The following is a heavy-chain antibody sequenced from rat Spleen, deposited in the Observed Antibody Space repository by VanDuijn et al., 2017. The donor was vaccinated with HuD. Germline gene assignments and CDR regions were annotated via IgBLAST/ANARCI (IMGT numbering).Heavy chain of an antibody. D-gene: IGHD2-2*01. CDR3: ARAGYLRDWYFDF. Sequence: EVQLVESDGGLVQPGRSLKLSCAASGFTFSDYYMAWVRQAPTKGLEWVASISPSGGSTYYRDSVKGRFTVSRDNARGTQYLQMDSLRSEDTATYYCARAGYLRDWYFDFWGPGTMVTVSS. CDR2: ISPSGGST. CDR1: GFTFSDYY. V-gene: IGHV5-25*01. J-gene: IGHJ1*01.